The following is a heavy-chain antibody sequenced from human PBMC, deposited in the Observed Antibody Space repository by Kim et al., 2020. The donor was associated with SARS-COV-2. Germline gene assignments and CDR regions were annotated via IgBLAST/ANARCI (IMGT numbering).Heavy chain of an antibody. CDR1: GFSVSSKY. D-gene: IGHD1-1*01. V-gene: IGHV3-53*01. CDR3: TRDVLAGYWN. Sequence: GGSLRLSCAASGFSVSSKYMTWVRQAPGKGLECVSAIYVDGSTYYAASVMGRFTISRDNSKNTLYLQMNSLRAEDTAVYYCTRDVLAGYWNWGQGTLVTVSS. CDR2: IYVDGST. J-gene: IGHJ4*02.